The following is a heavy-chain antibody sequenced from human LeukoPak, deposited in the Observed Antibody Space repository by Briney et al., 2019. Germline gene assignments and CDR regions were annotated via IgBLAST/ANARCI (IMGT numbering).Heavy chain of an antibody. CDR3: ARVAVLRYFDWLLSPLVY. CDR1: GFTFSDYY. CDR2: ISSSGSTI. V-gene: IGHV3-11*04. D-gene: IGHD3-9*01. J-gene: IGHJ4*02. Sequence: PGGSLRLSCAASGFTFSDYYMSWIRQAPGKGLEWVSYISSSGSTIYYADSVKGRFTISRDNAKNSLYLQMNSLRAEDTAVYYCARVAVLRYFDWLLSPLVYWGQGTLVTVSS.